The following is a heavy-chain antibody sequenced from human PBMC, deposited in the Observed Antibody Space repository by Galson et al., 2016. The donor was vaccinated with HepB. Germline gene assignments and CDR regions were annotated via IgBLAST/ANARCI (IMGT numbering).Heavy chain of an antibody. Sequence: SLRLSCAASGFIFSNYVMTWVRQAPGKGLEWVSGINEGGDRTHYADSVKGRFTISRDNSKDTLYLQMNSLRVDDTAVYYCARRLKDPDYWGQGTLVTASS. CDR2: INEGGDRT. CDR3: ARRLKDPDY. V-gene: IGHV3-23*01. CDR1: GFIFSNYV. J-gene: IGHJ4*02. D-gene: IGHD1-1*01.